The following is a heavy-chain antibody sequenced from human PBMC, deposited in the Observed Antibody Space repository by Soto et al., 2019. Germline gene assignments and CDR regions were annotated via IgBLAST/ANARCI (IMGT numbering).Heavy chain of an antibody. D-gene: IGHD2-2*01. CDR2: VHYSGST. V-gene: IGHV4-59*01. CDR1: GGSINSYY. Sequence: QVQLQESGPGLVKPSETLSLTCTVSGGSINSYYWSWVRQPPGKGLEWIGYVHYSGSTNYKTSLQSRVTMSVDTSKNQFSLNLTSMTAADTAVYYCIGTSRDFDIWGQGTLVTVSS. CDR3: IGTSRDFDI. J-gene: IGHJ3*02.